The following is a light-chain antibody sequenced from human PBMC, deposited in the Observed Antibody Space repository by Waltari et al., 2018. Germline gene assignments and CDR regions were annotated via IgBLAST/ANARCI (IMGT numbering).Light chain of an antibody. Sequence: SNVLTQPPSVSVAPGQTATISCGGNKVGSNSVHWYQQKSGQAPILVLHDYDDRPSGIPERFSGSSSGNTATLTISRVEDGDEADYYCQLWESSSDHPLFGGGTRLTVL. CDR2: DYD. CDR3: QLWESSSDHPL. V-gene: IGLV3-21*02. CDR1: KVGSNS. J-gene: IGLJ3*02.